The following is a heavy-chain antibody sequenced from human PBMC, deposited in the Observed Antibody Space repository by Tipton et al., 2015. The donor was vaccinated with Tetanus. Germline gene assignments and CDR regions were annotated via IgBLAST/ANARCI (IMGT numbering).Heavy chain of an antibody. CDR1: GGSISSYY. Sequence: TLSLTCTVSGGSISSYYWSWIRQPPGKGLEWIGSIYCSGSSYYNPSLESRVTISLDTSKNRFSLKLTSVTAADAAVYYCARPSTTVTPRAFDVWGQGTMVTVSS. J-gene: IGHJ3*01. D-gene: IGHD4-17*01. CDR3: ARPSTTVTPRAFDV. V-gene: IGHV4-59*05. CDR2: IYCSGSS.